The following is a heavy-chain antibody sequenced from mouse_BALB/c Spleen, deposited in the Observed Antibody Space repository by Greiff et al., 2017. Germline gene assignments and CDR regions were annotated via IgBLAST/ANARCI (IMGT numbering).Heavy chain of an antibody. V-gene: IGHV2-9*02. CDR1: GFSLTSYG. Sequence: QVHVKQSGPGLVAPSQSLSITCTVSGFSLTSYGVHWVRQPPGKGLEWLGVIWAGGSTNYNSALMSRLSISKDNSKSQVFLKMNSLQTDDTAIYYCARVRYYGSSYGAMDYWGQGTSVTVSS. J-gene: IGHJ4*01. CDR2: IWAGGST. D-gene: IGHD1-1*01. CDR3: ARVRYYGSSYGAMDY.